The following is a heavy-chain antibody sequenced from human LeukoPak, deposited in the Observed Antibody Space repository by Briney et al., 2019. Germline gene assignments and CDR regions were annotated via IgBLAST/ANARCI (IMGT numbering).Heavy chain of an antibody. CDR1: GGSISSYY. CDR2: IYYSGST. V-gene: IGHV4-59*08. CDR3: ARSAGHIGEFDY. J-gene: IGHJ4*02. Sequence: SETLSLTCTVSGGSISSYYWSWIRQPPGKGLEWIGYIYYSGSTNYNPSLKSRVTISVDTSKNQFSLKLSSVTAADTAVYYCARSAGHIGEFDYWGQGTLVTVSS. D-gene: IGHD5-12*01.